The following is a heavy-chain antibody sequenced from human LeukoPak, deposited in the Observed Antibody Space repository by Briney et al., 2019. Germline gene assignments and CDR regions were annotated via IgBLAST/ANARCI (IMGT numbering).Heavy chain of an antibody. D-gene: IGHD1-26*01. CDR1: GYTFTGYY. V-gene: IGHV1-2*02. Sequence: ASVKVSCKASGYTFTGYYMHWVRQAPGQGLEWMGWINPNSGGTNYAQKFQGRVTMTRDTSISTAYMELSRLRSDDTAVYYSARWWELLTDYYYYYMDVWGKGTTVTVSS. CDR2: INPNSGGT. CDR3: ARWWELLTDYYYYYMDV. J-gene: IGHJ6*03.